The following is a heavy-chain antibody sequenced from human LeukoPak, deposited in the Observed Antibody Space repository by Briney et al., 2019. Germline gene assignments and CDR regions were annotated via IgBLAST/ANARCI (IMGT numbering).Heavy chain of an antibody. CDR3: AKVVRLWFAFYFDY. J-gene: IGHJ4*02. D-gene: IGHD3-10*01. V-gene: IGHV3-23*01. Sequence: GGSLRLSCAASGFTFSNYAMTWVRQAPGKGMEWVSSISGNSANTYYADSVKGRFTVSRANSKNILYLQMNSLRVEDTAVYFCAKVVRLWFAFYFDYWGQGTLATVSS. CDR2: ISGNSANT. CDR1: GFTFSNYA.